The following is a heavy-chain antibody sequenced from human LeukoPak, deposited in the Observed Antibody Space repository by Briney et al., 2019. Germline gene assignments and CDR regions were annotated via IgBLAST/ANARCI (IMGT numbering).Heavy chain of an antibody. J-gene: IGHJ4*02. V-gene: IGHV3-48*01. CDR2: ISSNGSTI. D-gene: IGHD3-10*01. CDR1: GCTFSGYS. CDR3: ARAGTNDY. Sequence: GGSLRLSCAVSGCTFSGYSMSWVRQAPGKGLGWVSYISSNGSTIYYADSVKGRFTISRDNAKNSTSLQMNSLRAEDTAVYYCARAGTNDYWGQGTLVTVSS.